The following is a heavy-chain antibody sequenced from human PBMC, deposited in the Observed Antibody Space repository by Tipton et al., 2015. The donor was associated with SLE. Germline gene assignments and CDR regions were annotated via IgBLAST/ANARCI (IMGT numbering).Heavy chain of an antibody. J-gene: IGHJ6*03. CDR1: GGSFSGYY. Sequence: TLSLTCALYGGSFSGYYWSWIRQPPGKGLEWIGEINHSGSTNYDPSLKSRVTISADMSKNQFSLKLSSVTAADTAAYYCARGLGVYSSEWRYYFYYMDVWGKGTT. D-gene: IGHD6-19*01. CDR3: ARGLGVYSSEWRYYFYYMDV. V-gene: IGHV4-34*01. CDR2: INHSGST.